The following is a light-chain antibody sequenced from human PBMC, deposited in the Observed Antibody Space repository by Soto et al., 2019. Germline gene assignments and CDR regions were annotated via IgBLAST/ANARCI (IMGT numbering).Light chain of an antibody. CDR1: SSDVGAYNY. CDR3: SSYTGSSTPYV. Sequence: QSALTQPASVSGSPGQSITISCTGTSSDVGAYNYVSWYQQYPGKAPKLMIYNVNNRPSGVSNRFSGSKSGNTASLTISGLQAEDEADYYCSSYTGSSTPYVFGTGTKLTVL. CDR2: NVN. J-gene: IGLJ1*01. V-gene: IGLV2-14*01.